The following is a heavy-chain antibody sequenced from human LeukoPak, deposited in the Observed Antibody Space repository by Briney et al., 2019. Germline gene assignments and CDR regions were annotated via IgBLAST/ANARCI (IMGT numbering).Heavy chain of an antibody. Sequence: PGGSLRLSCAASGFTFSTYWMHRVRQAPGKGLVWVSRINGDGTSTSTSYADSVKGRFTISRDNAKNTLYLHMNTLRAEDTAVYYCARDRDYGAPDYWGQGTLVTVSS. CDR2: INGDGTSTST. J-gene: IGHJ4*02. V-gene: IGHV3-74*01. CDR1: GFTFSTYW. D-gene: IGHD4-17*01. CDR3: ARDRDYGAPDY.